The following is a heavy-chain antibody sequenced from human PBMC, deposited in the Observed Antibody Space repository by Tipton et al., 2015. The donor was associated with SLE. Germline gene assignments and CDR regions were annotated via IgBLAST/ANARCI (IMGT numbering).Heavy chain of an antibody. CDR2: INHSGST. V-gene: IGHV4-34*01. CDR1: GGSFSGYY. D-gene: IGHD6-13*01. Sequence: TLSLTCAVYGGSFSGYYWSWIRQSPGKGLEWIGEINHSGSTNYNPSLKSRVTISVDTSKKQFSLKVSSVTAADTAVYYCARAQRLVRWAFDIWGQGTMVTVSS. CDR3: ARAQRLVRWAFDI. J-gene: IGHJ3*02.